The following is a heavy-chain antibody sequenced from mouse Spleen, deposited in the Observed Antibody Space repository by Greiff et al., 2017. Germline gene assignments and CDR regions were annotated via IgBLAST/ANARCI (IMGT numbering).Heavy chain of an antibody. CDR2: IYPGSGNT. J-gene: IGHJ4*01. CDR1: GYSFTSYY. V-gene: IGHV1-66*01. CDR3: ARGKYGNYDAMDY. D-gene: IGHD2-10*02. Sequence: VQLQQSGPELVKPGASVKISCKASGYSFTSYYIHWVKQRPGQGLEWIGGIYPGSGNTKYNEKFKGKATLTADTSSSTAYMQLSSLTSEDSAVYYCARGKYGNYDAMDYWGQGTSVTVSS.